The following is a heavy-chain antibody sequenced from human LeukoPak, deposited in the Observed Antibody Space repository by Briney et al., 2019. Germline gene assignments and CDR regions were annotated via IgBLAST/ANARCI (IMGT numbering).Heavy chain of an antibody. CDR1: GFTFCSFG. V-gene: IGHV3-23*01. CDR3: VFGNGVAGHFDY. J-gene: IGHJ4*02. D-gene: IGHD2-15*01. CDR2: ISGSGVSK. Sequence: GGTLTLPCAASGFTFCSFGMRWLRRAPEKGGEGVQGISGSGVSKYYADSVKGRFTISRDNSNNTLFLQMNSLRADDTALYYCVFGNGVAGHFDYWGRGTLVTVSS.